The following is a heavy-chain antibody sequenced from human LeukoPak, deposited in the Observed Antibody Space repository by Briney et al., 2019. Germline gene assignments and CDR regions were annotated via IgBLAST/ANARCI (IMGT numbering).Heavy chain of an antibody. CDR3: ARERKYCSSTSCYFSGFDY. V-gene: IGHV4-59*01. Sequence: SETLSLTCTVSGGSISSYYWSWIRQPPGKGLGWIGYIYYSGSTNYNPSLKSRVTISVDTSKNQSSLKLSSVTAADTAVYYCARERKYCSSTSCYFSGFDYWGQGTLVTVSS. CDR1: GGSISSYY. CDR2: IYYSGST. D-gene: IGHD2-2*01. J-gene: IGHJ4*02.